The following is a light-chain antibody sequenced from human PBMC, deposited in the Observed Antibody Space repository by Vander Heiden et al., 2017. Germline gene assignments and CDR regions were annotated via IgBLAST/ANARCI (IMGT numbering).Light chain of an antibody. Sequence: SSELTQAPAVSVPLGQTVRITCQGNSLRSYDASWYQQKPGQAPVLVIYGKNNRPSGIPDRFSGSSSGNTASLTITGAQAEDEADYYCNSRDSSGNHVVFGGGTKLTVL. CDR3: NSRDSSGNHVV. CDR1: SLRSYD. V-gene: IGLV3-19*01. CDR2: GKN. J-gene: IGLJ2*01.